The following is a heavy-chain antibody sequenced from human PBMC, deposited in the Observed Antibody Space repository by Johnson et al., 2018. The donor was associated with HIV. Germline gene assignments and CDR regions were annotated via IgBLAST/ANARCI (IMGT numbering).Heavy chain of an antibody. V-gene: IGHV3-30*03. D-gene: IGHD2-21*01. J-gene: IGHJ3*02. CDR2: ISSDGSNK. Sequence: QVQLVESGGGLVQPGGSLRLSCAASGFTLSSYAMHWVRQAPGKGLEWVAVISSDGSNKYYADSVKGRFTISRDNSKNTLYLQMNSLRTEDTALYFCAREESIVVVIAIQAFDIWGQGTMVTVSS. CDR1: GFTLSSYA. CDR3: AREESIVVVIAIQAFDI.